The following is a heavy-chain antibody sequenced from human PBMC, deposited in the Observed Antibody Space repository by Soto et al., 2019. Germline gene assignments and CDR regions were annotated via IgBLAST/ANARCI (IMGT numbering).Heavy chain of an antibody. J-gene: IGHJ6*02. D-gene: IGHD4-17*01. Sequence: QVQLVQSGAEVKKPGSSVKVSCKASGGTFSSYAISWVRQAPGQGLEWMGGIIPIFGTANYAQKFQGRVTITADESTSTAYMERSSLRSEDTAVYYCARASKGFDYVNYYYGMDVWGQGTTVTVSS. CDR3: ARASKGFDYVNYYYGMDV. CDR2: IIPIFGTA. V-gene: IGHV1-69*01. CDR1: GGTFSSYA.